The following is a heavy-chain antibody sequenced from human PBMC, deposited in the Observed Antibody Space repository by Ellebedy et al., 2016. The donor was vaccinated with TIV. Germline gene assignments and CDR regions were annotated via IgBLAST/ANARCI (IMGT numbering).Heavy chain of an antibody. CDR3: AKDLHYYDSSGPLDY. D-gene: IGHD3-22*01. Sequence: GESLKISXAASGFTFSSYAMSWVRQAPGKGLEWVSAISGSGGSTNYADSVKGRFTISRDNSKNTLYLQMNSLRAEDTAVYYCAKDLHYYDSSGPLDYWGQGTLVTVSS. CDR2: ISGSGGST. V-gene: IGHV3-23*01. J-gene: IGHJ4*02. CDR1: GFTFSSYA.